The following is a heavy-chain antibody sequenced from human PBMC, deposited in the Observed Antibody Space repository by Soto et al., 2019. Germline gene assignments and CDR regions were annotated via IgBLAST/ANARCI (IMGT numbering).Heavy chain of an antibody. D-gene: IGHD6-13*01. CDR1: GFTFSSCG. CDR3: AKVIAYSSSWYYYGMDV. V-gene: IGHV3-30*18. Sequence: AGSLSLSCAASGFTFSSCGMHWVRRAQGKGLEWVAVISYDGSNKYYADSVKGRFTISRDNSKNTLYLQMNSLRAEDTAVYYCAKVIAYSSSWYYYGMDVWGQGTTVTVSS. J-gene: IGHJ6*02. CDR2: ISYDGSNK.